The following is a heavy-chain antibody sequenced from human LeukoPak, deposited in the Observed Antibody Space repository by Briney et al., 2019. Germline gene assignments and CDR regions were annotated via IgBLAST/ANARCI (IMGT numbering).Heavy chain of an antibody. CDR2: ISASGSNI. Sequence: GGSLRLSCAASGFSFSSCAMNWVRQAPGKGLEWVSYISASGSNIYYLDAVKGRFIVSRDNAMNSLFLQMNRPRAEDTAIYYCVRVKGTYFDFWGQGTLVTVSS. CDR1: GFSFSSCA. CDR3: VRVKGTYFDF. J-gene: IGHJ4*02. V-gene: IGHV3-48*01. D-gene: IGHD1-1*01.